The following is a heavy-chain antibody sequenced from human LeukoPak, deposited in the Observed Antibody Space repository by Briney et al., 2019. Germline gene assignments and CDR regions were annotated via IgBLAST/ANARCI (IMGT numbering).Heavy chain of an antibody. J-gene: IGHJ6*02. CDR3: ARDEGGATPNYYYGMDV. D-gene: IGHD1-26*01. V-gene: IGHV1-2*02. CDR2: INPNSGDA. Sequence: ASVKVPCKASGYTFTVHYIHWVRQAPGQGPEWMGWINPNSGDANYPQKFQGRVTMTTDTSTSTAYMELRSLRSDDTAVYYCARDEGGATPNYYYGMDVWGQGTTVTVSS. CDR1: GYTFTVHY.